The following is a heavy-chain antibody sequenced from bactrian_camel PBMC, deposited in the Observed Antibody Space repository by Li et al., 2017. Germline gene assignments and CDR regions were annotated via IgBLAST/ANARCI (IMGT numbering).Heavy chain of an antibody. J-gene: IGHJ4*01. D-gene: IGHD2*01. CDR2: IAIGGGTA. CDR1: GFTFSSYD. V-gene: IGHV3S40*01. CDR3: ARVFTGGYPYEYDF. Sequence: DVQLVESGGGLVQPGGSLRLSCAASGFTFSSYDMSWVRQAPGKGLEWVSWIAIGGGTAYYADSVKGRFTISRDDAKNTLYLQLSSLKTEDTAMYYCARVFTGGYPYEYDFWGQGTQVTVS.